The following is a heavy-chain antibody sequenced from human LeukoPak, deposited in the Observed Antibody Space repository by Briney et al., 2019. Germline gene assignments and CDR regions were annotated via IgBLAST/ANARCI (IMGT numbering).Heavy chain of an antibody. V-gene: IGHV1-69*10. CDR3: AGVPSTIFGVATFDY. D-gene: IGHD3-3*01. J-gene: IGHJ4*02. CDR2: IIPIFGIA. Sequence: SAKVSCKASGGTFSSYAISWVRQAPGQGLEWMGGIIPIFGIANYAQKFQGRVTITADKSTSTAYMELSSLRSEDTAVYYCAGVPSTIFGVATFDYWGQGTLVTVSS. CDR1: GGTFSSYA.